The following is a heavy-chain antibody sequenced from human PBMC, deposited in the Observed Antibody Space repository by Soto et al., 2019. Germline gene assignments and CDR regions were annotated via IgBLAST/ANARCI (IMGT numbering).Heavy chain of an antibody. D-gene: IGHD3-10*01. V-gene: IGHV3-30*03. CDR2: ISYDGSNK. CDR1: GFTFSSYG. CDR3: ARDGVTMVRGVIITFYYYYGMDV. Sequence: GGSLRLSCAASGFTFSSYGMHWVRQAPGKGLEWVAVISYDGSNKYYADSVKGRFTISRDNAKNSLYLQMNSLRAEDTAVYYCARDGVTMVRGVIITFYYYYGMDVWGQGTTVTVSS. J-gene: IGHJ6*02.